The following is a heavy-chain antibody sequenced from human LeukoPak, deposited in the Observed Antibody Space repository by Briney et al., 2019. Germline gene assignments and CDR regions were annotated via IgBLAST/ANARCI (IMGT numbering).Heavy chain of an antibody. CDR2: MYYSGNT. Sequence: KPSETLSLTCTVSGGSISTYYWSWIRQPPGKGLEWTGYMYYSGNTNYNPSLKSRITISIDTSKNQFSLKLSSVTAADTAVYYCARVGYSYGFDPWGQGTLVTVSS. D-gene: IGHD5-18*01. J-gene: IGHJ5*02. V-gene: IGHV4-59*08. CDR3: ARVGYSYGFDP. CDR1: GGSISTYY.